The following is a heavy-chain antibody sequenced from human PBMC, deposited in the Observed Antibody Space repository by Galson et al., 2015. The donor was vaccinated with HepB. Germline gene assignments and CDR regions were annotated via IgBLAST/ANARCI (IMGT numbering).Heavy chain of an antibody. D-gene: IGHD2-2*01. V-gene: IGHV3-30*18. CDR3: AKGWGDIVLVPDAITSFYYMDV. CDR1: GFTFSSYG. J-gene: IGHJ6*03. Sequence: SLRLSCAASGFTFSSYGMHWVRQAPGEGLEWVAVISYDGSHKYYADAMKGRFTSSRDDSKNALFLHMNSLRADDTAVYYCAKGWGDIVLVPDAITSFYYMDVWGKGTTVTVSS. CDR2: ISYDGSHK.